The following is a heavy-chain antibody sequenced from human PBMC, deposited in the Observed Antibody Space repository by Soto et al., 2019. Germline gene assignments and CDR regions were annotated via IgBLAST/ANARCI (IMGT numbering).Heavy chain of an antibody. J-gene: IGHJ4*02. D-gene: IGHD4-17*01. CDR1: GGSISSGGYS. CDR2: IYHSGST. Sequence: PSETLSLTCAVSGGSISSGGYSWSWIRQPPGKGLEWIGYIYHSGSTYYNPSLKSRVTISVDRSKNQFSLKLSSVTAADTAVYYCAREKMTTVTRGSYFDYWGQGTLVTSPQ. CDR3: AREKMTTVTRGSYFDY. V-gene: IGHV4-30-2*01.